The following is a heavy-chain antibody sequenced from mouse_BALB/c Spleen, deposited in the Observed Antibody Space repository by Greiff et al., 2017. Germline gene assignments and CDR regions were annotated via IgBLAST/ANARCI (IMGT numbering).Heavy chain of an antibody. D-gene: IGHD2-14*01. V-gene: IGHV1S127*01. CDR2: IDPSDSYT. J-gene: IGHJ2*01. Sequence: VQLQQPGAELVKPGASVKMSCKASGYTFTSYWMHWVKQRPGQGLEWIGTIDPSDSYTSYNQKFKGKATLTVDTSSSTAYMQLSSLTSEDSAVYYCTTYYRYYFDYWGQGTTLTVSS. CDR1: GYTFTSYW. CDR3: TTYYRYYFDY.